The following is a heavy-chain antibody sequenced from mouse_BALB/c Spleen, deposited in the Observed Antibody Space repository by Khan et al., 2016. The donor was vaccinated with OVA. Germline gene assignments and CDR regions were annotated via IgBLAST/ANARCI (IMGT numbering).Heavy chain of an antibody. CDR2: ISYIGNT. J-gene: IGHJ2*01. V-gene: IGHV3-2*02. D-gene: IGHD3-2*02. Sequence: EVHLQESGPGLVKPSQSLSLTCTVTGYSITSDYAWNWIRQFPGNKLEWMGYISYIGNTKHNPSLKSRISITRDTSKNQFFLELNVETVEDKATDCCARIQGGDFDYWGQGTTLTVSS. CDR1: GYSITSDYA. CDR3: ARIQGGDFDY.